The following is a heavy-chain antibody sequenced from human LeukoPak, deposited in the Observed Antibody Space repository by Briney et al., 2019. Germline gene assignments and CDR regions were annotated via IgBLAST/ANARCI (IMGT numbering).Heavy chain of an antibody. CDR2: IYYSGCT. CDR1: GGSISSSSYY. V-gene: IGHV4-39*01. CDR3: ARWVDL. Sequence: SETLSLTCTVSGGSISSSSYYWGWIRQPPGKGLEWIGSIYYSGCTYYNPSLKSRVTISVDTSKDQFSLKLSSVTAADTAVYYCARWVDLWGRGTLVTVSS. J-gene: IGHJ2*01.